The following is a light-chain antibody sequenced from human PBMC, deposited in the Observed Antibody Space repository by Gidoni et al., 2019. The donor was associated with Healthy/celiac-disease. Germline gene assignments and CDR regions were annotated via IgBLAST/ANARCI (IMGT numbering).Light chain of an antibody. Sequence: EIVLTHSPATLSLSPGERATLSCRASQSVSSYLAWYQQKPGQAPRLLIYDASNRATGIPARFSGSGXXTDFTLTISSLEPEDFAVYYCQQRSNWPLTFGGGTKVEIK. J-gene: IGKJ4*01. CDR2: DAS. V-gene: IGKV3-11*01. CDR1: QSVSSY. CDR3: QQRSNWPLT.